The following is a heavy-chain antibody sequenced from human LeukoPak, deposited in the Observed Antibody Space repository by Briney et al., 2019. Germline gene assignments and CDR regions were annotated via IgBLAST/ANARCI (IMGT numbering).Heavy chain of an antibody. J-gene: IGHJ4*02. CDR2: ISSSFAI. Sequence: PGGSLRLSCVVSRFTFSSFEMNWVRQPPGRGLEWVSYISSSFAIHYADSVKGRFTISRDNARDSLYLQMSSLRADDTAVYYCARSLSGYNTDPFFEQWGQGALVTVSS. CDR3: ARSLSGYNTDPFFEQ. CDR1: RFTFSSFE. D-gene: IGHD5-12*01. V-gene: IGHV3-48*03.